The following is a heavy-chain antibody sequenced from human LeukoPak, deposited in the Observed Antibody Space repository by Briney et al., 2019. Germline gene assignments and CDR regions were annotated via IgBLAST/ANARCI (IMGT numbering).Heavy chain of an antibody. CDR2: INPNSGGT. J-gene: IGHJ4*02. Sequence: ASVKVSCKASGYTFTDYYMHWVRQAPGQGLEWMGWINPNSGGTNSAQKFQGRVTTTRDTSISTAYMELSNLRSDDTAVYYCARDLKGYYDQVWVRYQWNYWGQGTLVIVSS. D-gene: IGHD3-16*01. CDR1: GYTFTDYY. V-gene: IGHV1-2*02. CDR3: ARDLKGYYDQVWVRYQWNY.